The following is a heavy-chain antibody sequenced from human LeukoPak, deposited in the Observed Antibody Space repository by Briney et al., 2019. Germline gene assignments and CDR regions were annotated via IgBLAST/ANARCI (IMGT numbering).Heavy chain of an antibody. CDR3: AREVGRPYYFDY. Sequence: GGSLRLSCAASGFTFSSYAMHWVRQAPGKGLEWVAVISYDGSNKYYADTVEGRFTSTRDKSKNTPYRQMNRLRAEDTAVYYCAREVGRPYYFDYWGQGTLVTVSS. CDR1: GFTFSSYA. D-gene: IGHD3-10*01. CDR2: ISYDGSNK. V-gene: IGHV3-30-3*01. J-gene: IGHJ4*02.